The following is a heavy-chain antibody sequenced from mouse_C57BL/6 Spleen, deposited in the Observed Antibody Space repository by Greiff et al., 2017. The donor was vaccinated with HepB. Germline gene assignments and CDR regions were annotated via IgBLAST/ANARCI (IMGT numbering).Heavy chain of an antibody. CDR3: ARGLTPDY. CDR1: GYAFSSSW. D-gene: IGHD3-1*01. J-gene: IGHJ2*01. V-gene: IGHV1-82*01. CDR2: IYPGDGDT. Sequence: VQVVESGPELVKPGASVKISCKASGYAFSSSWMNWVKQRPGKGLEWIGRIYPGDGDTNYNGKFKGKATLTADKSSSTAYMQLSSLTSEDSAVYFCARGLTPDYWGQGTTLTVSS.